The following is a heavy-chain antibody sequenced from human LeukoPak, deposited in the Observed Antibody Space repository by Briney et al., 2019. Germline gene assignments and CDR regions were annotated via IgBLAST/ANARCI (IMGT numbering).Heavy chain of an antibody. CDR1: GGSISSISYY. V-gene: IGHV4-39*01. Sequence: SETLSLTCTVSGGSISSISYYWGWIREPPGKGLEWIGRIDDTRSTYYNTSLKPRVTISVDTSTNQFCVNRSSVTPAYIAVCSCARHPLRRCLQFTQPPGIDYWGQGTLVTVSS. D-gene: IGHD5-24*01. CDR3: ARHPLRRCLQFTQPPGIDY. CDR2: IDDTRST. J-gene: IGHJ4*02.